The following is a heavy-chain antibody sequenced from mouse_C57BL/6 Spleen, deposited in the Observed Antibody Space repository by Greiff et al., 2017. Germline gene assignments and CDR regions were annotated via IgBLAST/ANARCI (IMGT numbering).Heavy chain of an antibody. Sequence: EVQVVESGPELVKPGASVKIPCKASGYTFTDYNMDWVKQSHGKSLEWIGDINPNNGGTIYNQKFKGKATLTVDKSSSTAYMELRSLTSEDTAVYYCARGALYYDYDEDYAMDYWGQGTSVTVSS. CDR1: GYTFTDYN. V-gene: IGHV1-18*01. CDR2: INPNNGGT. J-gene: IGHJ4*01. D-gene: IGHD2-4*01. CDR3: ARGALYYDYDEDYAMDY.